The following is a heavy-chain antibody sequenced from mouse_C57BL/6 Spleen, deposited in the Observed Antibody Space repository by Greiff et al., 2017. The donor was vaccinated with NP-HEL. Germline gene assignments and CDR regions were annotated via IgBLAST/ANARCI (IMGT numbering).Heavy chain of an antibody. CDR2: ISDGGSYT. CDR1: GFTFSSHA. Sequence: EVKLVESGGDLVKPGGSLKLSCAASGFTFSSHAMSWVRQTPEKRLEWVAIISDGGSYTYYPDNVKGRFTISRDNAKNNLYLQLSHLKSEDTAMYYCARGDAWFAYWGQGTLVTVSA. CDR3: ARGDAWFAY. J-gene: IGHJ3*01. V-gene: IGHV5-4*03. D-gene: IGHD3-3*01.